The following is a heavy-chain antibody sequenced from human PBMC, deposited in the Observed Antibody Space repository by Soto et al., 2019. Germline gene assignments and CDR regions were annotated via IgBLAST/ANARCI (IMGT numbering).Heavy chain of an antibody. CDR1: GYTFTHYA. Sequence: QVQLVQSGAEVKQPGASVKVSCKSSGYTFTHYAMHWVHQAPGQGLEWLGWINTDNGNTAFSQKFQGRVSITMDTSASTAYVDLSSLISEDTAVYYCARQGDSRILRDTFDIWSQGTLVTVAS. D-gene: IGHD2-8*01. CDR3: ARQGDSRILRDTFDI. J-gene: IGHJ3*02. CDR2: INTDNGNT. V-gene: IGHV1-3*04.